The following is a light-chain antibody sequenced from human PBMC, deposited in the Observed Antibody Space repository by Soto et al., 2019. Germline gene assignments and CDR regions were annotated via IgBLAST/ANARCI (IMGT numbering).Light chain of an antibody. V-gene: IGKV3-15*01. CDR3: QQYNNCPLT. CDR1: QRVSTN. CDR2: GAS. J-gene: IGKJ4*01. Sequence: EIVMTQSPAALSVTPGERATLSCRASQRVSTNLAWYQQKPGQAPRLLIYGASTRAAGIPVRFSGSGSGTEFTLTISSLQSEDFAVYYCQQYNNCPLTFGGGTKVEIK.